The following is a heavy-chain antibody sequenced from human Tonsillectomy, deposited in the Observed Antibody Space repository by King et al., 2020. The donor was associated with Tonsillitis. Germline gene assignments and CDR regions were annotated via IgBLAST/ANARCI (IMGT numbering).Heavy chain of an antibody. J-gene: IGHJ6*03. CDR2: IYHSGST. CDR3: ARGYFSSTSCLELHDYYMDV. CDR1: GGSISSGGYS. Sequence: QLQESGSGLVKPSQTLSLTCAVSGGSISSGGYSWRWIRQPPGKGLEWIGYIYHSGSTYYNPSLKSRVTISVDRSKNQFSLKLSSVTAADTAVYYCARGYFSSTSCLELHDYYMDVWGKGTTVTVSS. D-gene: IGHD2-2*01. V-gene: IGHV4-30-2*01.